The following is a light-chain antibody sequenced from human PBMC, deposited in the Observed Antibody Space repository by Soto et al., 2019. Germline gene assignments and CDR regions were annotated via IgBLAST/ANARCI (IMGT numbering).Light chain of an antibody. V-gene: IGLV2-14*01. CDR1: SSYVGTYNY. Sequence: QSALTQPASVSGSPGQSITISCTGTSSYVGTYNYVSWYQHHPCKAPNLIIYEVSNRPSGVSNRFSGSKSGSTASLTISGLQAEDEADYHCTSYTRDTALVFGTGTKVTVL. CDR2: EVS. J-gene: IGLJ1*01. CDR3: TSYTRDTALV.